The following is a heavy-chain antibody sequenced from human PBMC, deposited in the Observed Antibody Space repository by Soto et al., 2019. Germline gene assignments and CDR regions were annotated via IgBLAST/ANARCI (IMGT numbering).Heavy chain of an antibody. CDR3: ASSPRGYCSSTSCRELGNYYGMDV. D-gene: IGHD2-2*01. J-gene: IGHJ6*02. Sequence: ASVKVSCKTSGYTFTSYGIGWARQAPGQGLEWMGWISTYNGNTNYAQNLQGRVTMTTDTSTTTAYMELRSLRSDDTAMYYCASSPRGYCSSTSCRELGNYYGMDVWGQGTTVTVSS. V-gene: IGHV1-18*01. CDR1: GYTFTSYG. CDR2: ISTYNGNT.